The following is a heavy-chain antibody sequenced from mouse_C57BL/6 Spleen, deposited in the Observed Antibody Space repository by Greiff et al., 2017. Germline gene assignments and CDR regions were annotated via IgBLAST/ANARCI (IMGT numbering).Heavy chain of an antibody. CDR3: ARVGTYSNPFDY. CDR2: ISYDGSN. Sequence: EVKLQESGPGLVKPSQSLSLTCSVTGYSITSGYYWKWIRQFPGNKLEWMGYISYDGSNNYNPSLKNRISITRDTSKNQFFLKLNSVTTEDTATYYCARVGTYSNPFDYWGQGTTLTVSS. D-gene: IGHD2-5*01. J-gene: IGHJ2*01. CDR1: GYSITSGYY. V-gene: IGHV3-6*01.